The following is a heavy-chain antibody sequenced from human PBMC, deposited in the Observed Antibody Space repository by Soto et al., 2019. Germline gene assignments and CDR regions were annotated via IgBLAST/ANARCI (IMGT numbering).Heavy chain of an antibody. Sequence: SETLSLTCTVSGGSIRSGGYYWSWVRQNPRRGLEWIGNIYYSGNTYYNPSLKSRLTIPVDTSKNQFSLNLSSVTAADTAVYYCARDRLMATAGTARHYFGLDVWGQGTTVTVSS. CDR2: IYYSGNT. D-gene: IGHD5-18*01. J-gene: IGHJ6*02. CDR3: ARDRLMATAGTARHYFGLDV. V-gene: IGHV4-31*03. CDR1: GGSIRSGGYY.